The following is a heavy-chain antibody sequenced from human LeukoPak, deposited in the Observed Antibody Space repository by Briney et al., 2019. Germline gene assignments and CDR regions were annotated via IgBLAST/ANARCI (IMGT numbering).Heavy chain of an antibody. D-gene: IGHD4-11*01. CDR1: GFTVSSNY. Sequence: GGSLRLSCAASGFTVSSNYMSWVRQAPGKGLEWVSVIYSGGSTYYADSVKGRFSISRDNSKNTLYLQMNSLRAEDTAVYYCARGPTTVTTWGYYYMDVWGKGTTVTVSS. CDR2: IYSGGST. J-gene: IGHJ6*03. CDR3: ARGPTTVTTWGYYYMDV. V-gene: IGHV3-53*01.